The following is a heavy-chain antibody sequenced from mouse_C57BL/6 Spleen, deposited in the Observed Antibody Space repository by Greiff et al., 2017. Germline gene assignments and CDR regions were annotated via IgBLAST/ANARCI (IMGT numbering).Heavy chain of an antibody. CDR3: ASRYDYDEGHYYAMDY. Sequence: QVQLQQSGPGLVQPSQSLSITCTVSGFSLTSYGVHWVRQSPGKGLEWLGVIWSGGSTDYNAAFIFRLSISKDNSTSQVFFKMNSLQADDTAIYYCASRYDYDEGHYYAMDYWGQGTSVTVSS. D-gene: IGHD2-4*01. CDR1: GFSLTSYG. CDR2: IWSGGST. J-gene: IGHJ4*01. V-gene: IGHV2-2*01.